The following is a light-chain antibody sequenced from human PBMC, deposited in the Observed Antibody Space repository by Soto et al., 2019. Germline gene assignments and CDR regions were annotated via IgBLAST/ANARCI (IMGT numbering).Light chain of an antibody. CDR2: GAS. V-gene: IGKV3-20*01. CDR3: QHYSDSTWT. Sequence: EIVLTQSPGTLSLSPGERATLSCRASQTVSSSYLAWYQQKRGHAPRLLIYGASSRATGIPDRFSGRGFETDFTLTISEVEPEDFAVYFCQHYSDSTWTFGHGTKVDIK. J-gene: IGKJ1*01. CDR1: QTVSSSY.